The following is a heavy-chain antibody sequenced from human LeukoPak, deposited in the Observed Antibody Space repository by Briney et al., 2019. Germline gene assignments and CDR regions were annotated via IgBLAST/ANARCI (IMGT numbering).Heavy chain of an antibody. CDR2: INAGNGNT. CDR3: AAAVPIKISGSVAFDI. D-gene: IGHD6-13*01. V-gene: IGHV1-3*01. J-gene: IGHJ3*02. CDR1: GYTFTSYA. Sequence: ASVKVSCKASGYTFTSYAMHWVRQAPGQRLEWMGWINAGNGNTKYSQKFQGRVTITRDTSASTAYMELSSLRSEDTAVYYCAAAVPIKISGSVAFDIWGQGTMVTVSS.